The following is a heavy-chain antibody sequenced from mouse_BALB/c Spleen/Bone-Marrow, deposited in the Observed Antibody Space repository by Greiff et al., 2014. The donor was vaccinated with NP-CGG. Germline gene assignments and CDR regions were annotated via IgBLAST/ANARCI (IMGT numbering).Heavy chain of an antibody. CDR2: INPGSGGA. J-gene: IGHJ2*01. Sequence: VQLVESGAGLVRPGTAVNVSCKASGYAFTNYLIEWVKQRPGQGLEWIGVINPGSGGANYNEKFKGKATLTADKSSSTAYMQLSSLTSDDSAVYFCARFGRYYFDYWGQGTTLTVSS. CDR1: GYAFTNYL. V-gene: IGHV1-54*01. CDR3: ARFGRYYFDY.